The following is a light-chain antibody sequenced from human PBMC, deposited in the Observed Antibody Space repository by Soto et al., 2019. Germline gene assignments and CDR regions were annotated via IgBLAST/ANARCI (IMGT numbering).Light chain of an antibody. V-gene: IGKV2-24*01. CDR2: RVS. CDR1: QSLVYSDGNTY. CDR3: VQFAHFPRT. Sequence: DVVLTQTPLSSPVTLGQPASISCRSSQSLVYSDGNTYLSWLHQRPGQPPRLLIYRVSNRFPGVPDRFSGSGAGTDFTLKISRVEAEDVGVYYCVQFAHFPRTFGQGTEVEI. J-gene: IGKJ1*01.